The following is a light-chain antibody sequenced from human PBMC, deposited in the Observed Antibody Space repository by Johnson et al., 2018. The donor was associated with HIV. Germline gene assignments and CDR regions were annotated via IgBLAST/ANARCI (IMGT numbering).Light chain of an antibody. V-gene: IGLV1-51*01. Sequence: QSVLTQPPSVSAAPGQKVTISCSGSSSNIGNNYVSWYQQLPGTAPKLLIYDNNKRPSGIPDRFSGSKSGTSATLGITGLQTGDEAYYYCGTWDSSLSAYVFGTGTTVTVL. CDR2: DNN. J-gene: IGLJ1*01. CDR3: GTWDSSLSAYV. CDR1: SSNIGNNY.